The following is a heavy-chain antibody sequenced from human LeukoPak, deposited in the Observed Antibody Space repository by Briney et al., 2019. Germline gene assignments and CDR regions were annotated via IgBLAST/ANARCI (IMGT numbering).Heavy chain of an antibody. Sequence: SVKVSCKASGGTFSSYAISWVRQAPGQRLEWMGRIIPILRTAEYAQKFQGRLTITADRSTSTAYMELTSLRSEDTAVYYCARGKGFVGHFDFWGQGTLVTVSS. CDR1: GGTFSSYA. V-gene: IGHV1-69*04. CDR2: IIPILRTA. CDR3: ARGKGFVGHFDF. J-gene: IGHJ4*02. D-gene: IGHD3-3*01.